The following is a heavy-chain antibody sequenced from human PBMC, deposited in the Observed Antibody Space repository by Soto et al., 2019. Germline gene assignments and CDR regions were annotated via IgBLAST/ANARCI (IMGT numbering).Heavy chain of an antibody. CDR3: ARGGGGSRFAY. CDR1: GGSISSGDYY. V-gene: IGHV4-61*08. Sequence: SETLSLTCTVSGGSISSGDYYWSWIRQPPGKGLEWIGYIFYSGHLKYNPSLKSRLTISVDPPKNQISLRLTSVTAADTAVYYCARGGGGSRFAYWGQGALVPVSS. CDR2: IFYSGHL. D-gene: IGHD3-16*01. J-gene: IGHJ4*02.